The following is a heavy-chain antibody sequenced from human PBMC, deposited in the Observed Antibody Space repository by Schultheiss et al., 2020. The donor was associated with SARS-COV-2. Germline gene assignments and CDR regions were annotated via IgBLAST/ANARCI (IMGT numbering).Heavy chain of an antibody. D-gene: IGHD3-16*01. CDR3: VRGRFAMDV. CDR1: GFTFDDYA. Sequence: GGSLRLSCAASGFTFDDYAMHWVRQAPGKGLEWVSGISWNSGSIGYADSVKGRFTISRDNAKNSLYLQMNSLRAEDTAVYYCVRGRFAMDVWGQGTTVTVSS. V-gene: IGHV3-9*01. CDR2: ISWNSGSI. J-gene: IGHJ6*02.